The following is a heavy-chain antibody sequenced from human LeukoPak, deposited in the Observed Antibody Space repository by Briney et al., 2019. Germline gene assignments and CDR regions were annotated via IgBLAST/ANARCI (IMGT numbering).Heavy chain of an antibody. Sequence: PSETLSLTCAVYGGSLSGYYWSWIRQPPGKGLEWIGEINHSGSTNYNPSLKSRVTISVDTSKNQFSLKLSSVTAADTAVYYCARAVGTTGDTYYYYGMDVWGQGTTVTVSS. V-gene: IGHV4-34*01. CDR2: INHSGST. CDR3: ARAVGTTGDTYYYYGMDV. D-gene: IGHD1-7*01. CDR1: GGSLSGYY. J-gene: IGHJ6*02.